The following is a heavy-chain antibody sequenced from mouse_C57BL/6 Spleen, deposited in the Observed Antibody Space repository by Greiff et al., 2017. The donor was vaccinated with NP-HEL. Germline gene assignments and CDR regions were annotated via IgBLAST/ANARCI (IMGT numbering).Heavy chain of an antibody. Sequence: QVQLQQPGAELVKPGASVKLSCKASGYTFTSYWMQWVKQRPGQGLEWIGEIDPSDSYTNYNQKFKGKATLTVDTSSSTAYMQLSSLTSEDSAVYYCARSKDYYGSSSLRYFDYWGQGTTLTVSS. CDR1: GYTFTSYW. J-gene: IGHJ2*01. CDR3: ARSKDYYGSSSLRYFDY. V-gene: IGHV1-50*01. D-gene: IGHD1-1*01. CDR2: IDPSDSYT.